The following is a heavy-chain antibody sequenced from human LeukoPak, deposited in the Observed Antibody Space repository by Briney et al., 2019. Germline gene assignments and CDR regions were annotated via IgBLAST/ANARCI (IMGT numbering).Heavy chain of an antibody. J-gene: IGHJ5*02. Sequence: GGSLRLSCAASGFTFSSYAMHWVRQAPGKGLEWVSSISSSSSYIYYADSVKGRFTISRDNAKNSLYLQMNSLRAEDTAVYYCARDTQLGWFDPWGQGTLVTVSS. V-gene: IGHV3-21*01. CDR3: ARDTQLGWFDP. CDR1: GFTFSSYA. CDR2: ISSSSSYI. D-gene: IGHD3-10*01.